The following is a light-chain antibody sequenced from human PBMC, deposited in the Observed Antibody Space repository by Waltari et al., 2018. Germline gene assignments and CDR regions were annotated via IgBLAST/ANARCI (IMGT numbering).Light chain of an antibody. J-gene: IGLJ2*01. CDR1: FLETQY. V-gene: IGLV3-25*03. CDR2: KDN. Sequence: SYELTQPSSMSVSPGQTARITCSGNFLETQYGYWYQQKPGQAPILVIFKDNERPSGIPERFSGSSSGTTVTLTISGVQAEDEADYYCQSADSSGPSVVFGGGTKLT. CDR3: QSADSSGPSVV.